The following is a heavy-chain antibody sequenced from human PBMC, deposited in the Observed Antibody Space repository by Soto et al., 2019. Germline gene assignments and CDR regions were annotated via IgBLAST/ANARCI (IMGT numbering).Heavy chain of an antibody. CDR3: AKDPPGASWYSSETNWYFDL. CDR1: GFTFSNYG. V-gene: IGHV3-30*18. CDR2: ISYDGSNK. D-gene: IGHD6-25*01. J-gene: IGHJ2*01. Sequence: QVLLVESGGGVVQPGRSLRLCFAASGFTFSNYGMHWVRQAPGKGLEWVAVISYDGSNKYYADSVKGRFTISRDNSRNTLYLQMNSLRAEDTAVYYCAKDPPGASWYSSETNWYFDLWGRGTLVTVSS.